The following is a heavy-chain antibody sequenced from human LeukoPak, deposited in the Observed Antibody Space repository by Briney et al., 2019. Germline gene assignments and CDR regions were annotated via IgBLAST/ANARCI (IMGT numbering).Heavy chain of an antibody. J-gene: IGHJ6*03. CDR3: ARGRVSSSNWYSPYYYYFYMDV. V-gene: IGHV4-61*03. Sequence: SETLSLTCGVSGFSFSSAYYWTWIRPPPGKGLEGIGYIDDTVITNYKPSLNSAVTISRDTSQNPFCLGLISATAADKAVYFCARGRVSSSNWYSPYYYYFYMDVWGKGTTVTVSS. D-gene: IGHD6-13*01. CDR1: GFSFSSAYY. CDR2: IDDTVIT.